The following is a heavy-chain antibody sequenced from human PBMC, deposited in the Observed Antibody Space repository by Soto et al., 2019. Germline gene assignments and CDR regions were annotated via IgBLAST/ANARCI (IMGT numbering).Heavy chain of an antibody. D-gene: IGHD2-21*02. CDR3: ARDLWGYCGTDCYPLDV. CDR2: LYNSGST. CDR1: GGSIRSYY. J-gene: IGHJ6*02. Sequence: QVRLQESGPGLVKPSETLSLTCTVSGGSIRSYYWSWIRQAPGQGLEWIGYLYNSGSTVYNPSLKSRVTISVDTSKNQFSLKLNSVTAADTAVYYCARDLWGYCGTDCYPLDVWGQGTTVTVSS. V-gene: IGHV4-59*01.